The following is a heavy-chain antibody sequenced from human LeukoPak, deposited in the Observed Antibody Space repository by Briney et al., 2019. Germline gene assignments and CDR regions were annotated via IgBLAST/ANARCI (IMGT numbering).Heavy chain of an antibody. V-gene: IGHV3-20*04. Sequence: GGSLRLSCAASGFTSDDYGMRGVRQAPGKGLELVSGINWNGGSTGYADSVKGRFTISRDNATNSLYLQMNSLRAEDTALYYCGRGGLFGELLFEYWGQGTLVTVSS. CDR1: GFTSDDYG. CDR2: INWNGGST. J-gene: IGHJ4*02. D-gene: IGHD3-10*02. CDR3: GRGGLFGELLFEY.